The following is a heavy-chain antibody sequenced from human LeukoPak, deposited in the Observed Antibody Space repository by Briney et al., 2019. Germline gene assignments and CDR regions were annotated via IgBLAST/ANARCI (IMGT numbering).Heavy chain of an antibody. Sequence: GGSLRLSCAASGFTFSDHSMSWIRQSPGKGLEWVAYITSGGSPMYYVDSVKGRFTISRDNAKNSLDLQMNSLRAEDTAVYYCARGLSVAHWGQGTLVTVSS. V-gene: IGHV3-11*04. CDR3: ARGLSVAH. CDR1: GFTFSDHS. D-gene: IGHD4-23*01. CDR2: ITSGGSPM. J-gene: IGHJ4*02.